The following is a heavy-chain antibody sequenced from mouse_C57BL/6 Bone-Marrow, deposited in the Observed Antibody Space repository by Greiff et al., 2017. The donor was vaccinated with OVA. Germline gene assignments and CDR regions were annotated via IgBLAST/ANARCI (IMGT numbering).Heavy chain of an antibody. Sequence: EVKVVESGGGLVKPGGSLKLSCAASGFTFSSYAMSWVRQTPEKRLEWVATISDGGSDYSYSDNVKGRFTISRDKAKNKLYLQMSHLKAEDTAMYYCARGDGKANWGQGTLVTVSA. CDR3: ARGDGKAN. J-gene: IGHJ3*01. V-gene: IGHV5-4*03. CDR1: GFTFSSYA. D-gene: IGHD2-1*01. CDR2: ISDGGSDY.